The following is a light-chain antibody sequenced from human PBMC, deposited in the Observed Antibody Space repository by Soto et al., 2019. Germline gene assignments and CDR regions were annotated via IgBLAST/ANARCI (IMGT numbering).Light chain of an antibody. CDR1: QSVSSSY. J-gene: IGKJ1*01. CDR2: GAC. Sequence: EIVLTQSPGTLSLSPGERATLSCRASQSVSSSYLAWYQQKPGQAPRLLIYGACSRATGIPDRFSGSGSGTDFTLTISGLEPEDFAVYYCQQYGSSPTFGQGTKVDIK. CDR3: QQYGSSPT. V-gene: IGKV3-20*01.